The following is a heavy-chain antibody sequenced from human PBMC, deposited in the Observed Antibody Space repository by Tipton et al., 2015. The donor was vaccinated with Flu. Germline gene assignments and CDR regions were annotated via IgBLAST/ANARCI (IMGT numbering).Heavy chain of an antibody. D-gene: IGHD6-6*01. J-gene: IGHJ4*02. V-gene: IGHV3-23*01. CDR1: GFSFKNYA. CDR3: TRGSSFDY. Sequence: SLRLSCAASGFSFKNYAMSWVRQAPGKGLEWVSGITGSGGNTYYADSVKGRFTISRDNARNTLYLQMNSLTAEDTAVYYCTRGSSFDYRGQGTLVTVSS. CDR2: ITGSGGNT.